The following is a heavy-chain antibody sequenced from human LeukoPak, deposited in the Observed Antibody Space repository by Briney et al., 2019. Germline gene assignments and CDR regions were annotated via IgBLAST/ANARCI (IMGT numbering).Heavy chain of an antibody. CDR2: IGSSGGRS. CDR1: AFTFSGYG. J-gene: IGHJ4*02. D-gene: IGHD3-10*01. CDR3: AKCRFGVESWVDS. V-gene: IGHV3-23*01. Sequence: GGSLRLSCEASAFTFSGYGMSWDRQAPGKGLEWVSGIGSSGGRSYYADSVKGRFTISRDNSKNTLYMEMNNLRAEDTAVYYCAKCRFGVESWVDSWGQGTLVIVSS.